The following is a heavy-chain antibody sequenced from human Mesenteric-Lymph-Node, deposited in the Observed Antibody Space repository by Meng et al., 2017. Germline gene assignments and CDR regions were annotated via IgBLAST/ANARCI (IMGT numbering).Heavy chain of an antibody. CDR1: GGSISSGGHS. V-gene: IGHV4-31*03. CDR3: ARVDSSGYFLDY. Sequence: QVQLQESGPGLEKPSQTRSRTGTVSGGSISSGGHSWSWIRQHPGKGLEWIAYIYYSGSTYYNPSLKSRVILSVDTSKNQFSLKLSSVTAADTAVYYCARVDSSGYFLDYWGQGTLVTVSS. J-gene: IGHJ4*01. D-gene: IGHD3-22*01. CDR2: IYYSGST.